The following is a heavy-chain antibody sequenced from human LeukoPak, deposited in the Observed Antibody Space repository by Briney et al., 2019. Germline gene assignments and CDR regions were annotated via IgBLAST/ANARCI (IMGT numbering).Heavy chain of an antibody. CDR1: GASISSGGYS. D-gene: IGHD3-3*01. J-gene: IGHJ6*03. CDR3: ARGTIGYYYYYMDV. Sequence: PSETLSLTCAVSGASISSGGYSWSWNRQPPGKGLEWIGYIYYSGSTNYNPSLKSRVTISVDTSKNQFPLKLSSVTAADTAVYYCARGTIGYYYYYMDVWGKGTTVTVSS. CDR2: IYYSGST. V-gene: IGHV4-61*08.